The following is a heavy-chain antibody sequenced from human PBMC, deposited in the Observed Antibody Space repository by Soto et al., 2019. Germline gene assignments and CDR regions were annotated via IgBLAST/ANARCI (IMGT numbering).Heavy chain of an antibody. Sequence: GGSLRLSCVASGFTFSHYTLNWVRRAPGKGLEWVSTISDRPTGHTHYAESVRGRFTISRDDSRDTVFLQMDSLRAEETAVYYCTTRMTAHFDYWGKGVLVTVSS. V-gene: IGHV3-23*01. CDR3: TTRMTAHFDY. CDR1: GFTFSHYT. D-gene: IGHD2-21*02. J-gene: IGHJ4*02. CDR2: ISDRPTGHT.